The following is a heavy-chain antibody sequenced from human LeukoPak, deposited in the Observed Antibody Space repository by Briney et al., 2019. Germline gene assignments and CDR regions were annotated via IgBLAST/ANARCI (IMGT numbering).Heavy chain of an antibody. J-gene: IGHJ4*02. CDR3: ARESGALRGYSFGL. D-gene: IGHD5-18*01. V-gene: IGHV3-21*01. CDR2: ISRSSSYI. CDR1: GFTFSSYS. Sequence: GGSLRLSCAASGFTFSSYSMNWVRQAPGKGLEWVSSISRSSSYIYYADSVKGRFTISRDNSKNTLYLQMNSLRAEDTAVYYCARESGALRGYSFGLWGQGTLVTVSS.